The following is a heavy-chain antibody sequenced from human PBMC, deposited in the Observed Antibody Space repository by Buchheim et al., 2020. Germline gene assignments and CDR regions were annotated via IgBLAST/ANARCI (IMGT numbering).Heavy chain of an antibody. J-gene: IGHJ4*02. CDR3: ARRITMVRGVTWGYFDY. D-gene: IGHD3-10*01. V-gene: IGHV4-34*01. Sequence: QVQLQQWGAGLLKPSETLSLTCAVYGGSFSGYYWSWIRQPPGKGLEWIGEINHSGSTNYNPSFKSRVTISVDTSKNKFALKLSSVTAADTAVYYCARRITMVRGVTWGYFDYWGQGTL. CDR2: INHSGST. CDR1: GGSFSGYY.